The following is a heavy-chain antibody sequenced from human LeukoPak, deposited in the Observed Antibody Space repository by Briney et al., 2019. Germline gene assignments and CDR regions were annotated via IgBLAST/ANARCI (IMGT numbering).Heavy chain of an antibody. V-gene: IGHV3-73*01. Sequence: GGSLRLSCAASGFSFSSYWMHWVRQASGKGLEWVGRIRSKANSYATAYAASVKGRFTISRDDSKNTAYLQMNSLKTEDTAVYYCTRLIVGVLGDAFDIWGQGTMVTVSS. CDR2: IRSKANSYAT. CDR3: TRLIVGVLGDAFDI. D-gene: IGHD1-26*01. CDR1: GFSFSSYW. J-gene: IGHJ3*02.